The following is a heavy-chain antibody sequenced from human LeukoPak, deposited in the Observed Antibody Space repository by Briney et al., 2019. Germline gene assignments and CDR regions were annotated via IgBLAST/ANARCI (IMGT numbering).Heavy chain of an antibody. D-gene: IGHD3-10*01. J-gene: IGHJ4*02. CDR1: GFTFSDYY. CDR3: ARDRGVAVSDF. V-gene: IGHV3-11*01. CDR2: VSGSGTSI. Sequence: GGSLRLSCAASGFTFSDYYMSWIRQAPGKGLEWVSYVSGSGTSIHYADSVKGRFSISRDNAKNSLFLQMNSLRAEDTAVYYCARDRGVAVSDFWGQGTLISVSS.